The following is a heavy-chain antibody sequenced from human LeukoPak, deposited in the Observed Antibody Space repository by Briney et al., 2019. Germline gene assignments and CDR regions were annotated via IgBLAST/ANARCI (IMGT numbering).Heavy chain of an antibody. V-gene: IGHV3-53*01. CDR1: GFTVNTNY. CDR2: LYSGGST. J-gene: IGHJ4*02. CDR3: ARVYDY. Sequence: GGSLRLSCAVSGFTVNTNYMSWVRQSPGKGLEWVSILYSGGSTYYADSVKGRFTISRDDSKDTVYLQMNGLRAEDTAVYYCARVYDYWGQGTLVTVSS.